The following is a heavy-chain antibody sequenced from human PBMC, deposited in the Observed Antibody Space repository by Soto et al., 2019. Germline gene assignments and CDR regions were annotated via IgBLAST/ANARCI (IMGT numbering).Heavy chain of an antibody. CDR1: GGSLSDYS. Sequence: QVQLRQWGAGLLKPSETLSLRCAVYGGSLSDYSWSWIRQSPEKGLEWMGEINHGGSTKYNPSLKSRVTISVDTSKNQVSLILASATAADTAVYRCARGGGKSGYFFDYWGRGTLVTVSS. CDR3: ARGGGKSGYFFDY. V-gene: IGHV4-34*02. CDR2: INHGGST. D-gene: IGHD5-12*01. J-gene: IGHJ4*02.